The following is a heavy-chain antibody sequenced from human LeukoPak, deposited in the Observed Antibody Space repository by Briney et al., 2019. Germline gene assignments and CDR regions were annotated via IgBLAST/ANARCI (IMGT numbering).Heavy chain of an antibody. CDR3: AKARTYSGYDWDHWGQDWDH. V-gene: IGHV3-23*01. Sequence: PGGSLRLSCAASGLTFSIYTMTWVRQAPGKGLEWVSTIDSSGVTAYYADPVKGRFTISRDNSKNTLYLHMNSLGADDTAVYHCAKARTYSGYDWDHWGQDWDHWGQGTLVTVSS. J-gene: IGHJ4*02. CDR1: GLTFSIYT. D-gene: IGHD5-12*01. CDR2: IDSSGVTA.